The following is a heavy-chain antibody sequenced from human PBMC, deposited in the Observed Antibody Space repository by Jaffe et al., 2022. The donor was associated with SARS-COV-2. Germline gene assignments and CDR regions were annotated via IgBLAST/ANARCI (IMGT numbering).Heavy chain of an antibody. D-gene: IGHD4-17*01. CDR3: ARRQDYPLHWFDP. CDR1: GGSISSSSYY. CDR2: IYYSGST. Sequence: QLQLQESGPGLVKPSETLSLTCTVSGGSISSSSYYWGWIRQPPGKGLEWIGSIYYSGSTYYNPSLKSRVTISVDTSKNQFSLKLSSVTAADTAVYYCARRQDYPLHWFDPWGQGTLVTVSS. J-gene: IGHJ5*02. V-gene: IGHV4-39*01.